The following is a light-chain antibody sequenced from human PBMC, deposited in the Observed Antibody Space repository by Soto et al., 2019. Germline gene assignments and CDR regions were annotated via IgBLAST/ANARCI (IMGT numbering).Light chain of an antibody. CDR3: QQYSNYPWT. Sequence: DIQITNSPSTLSASVGDRVTITCRSSQGISSWLAWYQQKPGRAPKLLIDKASSLESGVPSRFSSSGSGTEFTLTISSLQPDDFATYYCQQYSNYPWTFGQGTKVDSK. V-gene: IGKV1-5*03. CDR2: KAS. J-gene: IGKJ1*01. CDR1: QGISSW.